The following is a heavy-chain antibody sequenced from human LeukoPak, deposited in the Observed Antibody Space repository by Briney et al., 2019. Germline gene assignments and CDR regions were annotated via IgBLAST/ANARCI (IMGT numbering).Heavy chain of an antibody. CDR1: GFTFSDYY. CDR2: ISTDGSNE. Sequence: GGSLRLSCAASGFTFSDYYMSWIRQAPGKGLEWVAVISTDGSNEYYVDSVEGRFTISRDNSKNMLYLQMKSLRAEDTAVYYCAKVQYYHSSGYLDYWGQGTLVTVSS. J-gene: IGHJ4*02. D-gene: IGHD3-22*01. V-gene: IGHV3-30*18. CDR3: AKVQYYHSSGYLDY.